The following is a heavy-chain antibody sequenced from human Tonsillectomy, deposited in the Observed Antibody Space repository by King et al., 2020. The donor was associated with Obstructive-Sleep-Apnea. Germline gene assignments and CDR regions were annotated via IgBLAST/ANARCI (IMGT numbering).Heavy chain of an antibody. CDR2: ASHDGSNE. Sequence: VQLVESGGGVVQPGRSLRLSCAASGFTFSTFGMYWVRQAPGKGLQWVAVASHDGSNEYYADSVKGRFAISRDNSKNTLYLHLNRLRTEDTAVYYCAKPLDEYFGGMNDAFDIWGQGTMVTVSS. D-gene: IGHD3-10*01. CDR1: GFTFSTFG. CDR3: AKPLDEYFGGMNDAFDI. V-gene: IGHV3-30*18. J-gene: IGHJ3*02.